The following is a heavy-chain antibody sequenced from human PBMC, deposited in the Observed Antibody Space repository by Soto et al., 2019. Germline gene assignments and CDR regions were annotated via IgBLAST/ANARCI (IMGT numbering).Heavy chain of an antibody. D-gene: IGHD6-13*01. CDR3: GAGLYY. J-gene: IGHJ4*02. Sequence: ASVKVSCKASGYTFTDFYMHWVRQAPGQGLEWMGIINPSGGDTTYAQSFQGRVTVTRDTSTSTVYMELTSLRSEDTAVYYCGAGLYYWGQGSLVTVS. V-gene: IGHV1-46*01. CDR2: INPSGGDT. CDR1: GYTFTDFY.